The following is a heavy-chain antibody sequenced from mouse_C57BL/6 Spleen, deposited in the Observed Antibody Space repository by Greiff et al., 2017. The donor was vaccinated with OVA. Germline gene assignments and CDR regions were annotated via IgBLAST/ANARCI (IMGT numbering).Heavy chain of an antibody. D-gene: IGHD1-3*01. CDR1: GYTFTSYW. V-gene: IGHV1-55*01. CDR3: ARSGNYAMDY. CDR2: IYPGSGST. Sequence: QVQLQQPGAELVKPGASVKMSCKASGYTFTSYWIPWVKQRPGQGLEWIGDIYPGSGSTNYNEKFKSKATLTVDTSSSTAYMQLSSLTSEDAAVYYCARSGNYAMDYWGQGTSVTVSS. J-gene: IGHJ4*01.